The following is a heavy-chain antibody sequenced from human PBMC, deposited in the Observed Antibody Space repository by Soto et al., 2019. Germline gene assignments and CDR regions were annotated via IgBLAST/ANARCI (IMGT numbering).Heavy chain of an antibody. Sequence: GGSLRLSCAPAGFTVSSYSMHWVRQAPGKGLQWLALTSFDGINNYYADSMKGRFIVSRGNSENTLYLHMNSLRVEDTAVYFCASDVLLGSFRPNSYSYDYVMDVWGRGTTVTVSS. CDR3: ASDVLLGSFRPNSYSYDYVMDV. D-gene: IGHD3-10*01. J-gene: IGHJ6*02. V-gene: IGHV3-30-3*01. CDR1: GFTVSSYS. CDR2: TSFDGINN.